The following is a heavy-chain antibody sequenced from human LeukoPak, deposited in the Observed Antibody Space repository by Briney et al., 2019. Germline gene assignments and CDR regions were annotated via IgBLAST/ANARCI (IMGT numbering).Heavy chain of an antibody. CDR1: GFSFSGYA. CDR2: ISGSGAST. D-gene: IGHD2-2*02. J-gene: IGHJ4*02. Sequence: GGSLRLSCASSGFSFSGYAMIWVRQAPGKGLELVSTISGSGASTFYADSVRGRFITSKDIPSNTVYLQMNSLRAEDTAVYYCAKGSRGYTNYYFDYWGQGTLVTVSS. V-gene: IGHV3-23*01. CDR3: AKGSRGYTNYYFDY.